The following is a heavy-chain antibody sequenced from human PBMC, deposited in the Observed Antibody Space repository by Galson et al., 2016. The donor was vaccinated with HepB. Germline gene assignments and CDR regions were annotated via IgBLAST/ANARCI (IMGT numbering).Heavy chain of an antibody. CDR1: GFSFMSYA. CDR2: VSGSGVST. CDR3: AKHQGSGWFSQFDS. Sequence: SLRLSCAASGFSFMSYAMSWDRQTPGKGLEWVSGVSGSGVSTHYADSVKGRFTISRANSKNTLYLPMSSLRAGDTAIYYCAKHQGSGWFSQFDSWGQGSLVIVSS. D-gene: IGHD6-19*01. V-gene: IGHV3-23*01. J-gene: IGHJ4*02.